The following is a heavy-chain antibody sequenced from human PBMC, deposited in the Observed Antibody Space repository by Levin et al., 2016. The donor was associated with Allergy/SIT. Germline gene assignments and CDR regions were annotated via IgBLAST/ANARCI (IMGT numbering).Heavy chain of an antibody. J-gene: IGHJ6*02. CDR3: ARGYCSTTSCYEFYYAMDV. V-gene: IGHV3-13*01. D-gene: IGHD2-2*01. Sequence: GGSLRLSCAASGFIFSNHDMHWVRQGPGKGLEWVSSIGSSGDTYYPDSVKGRFTISRENAGRSLYLHMNNLRLGDTAKYFCARGYCSTTSCYEFYYAMDVWGQGTTVTVSS. CDR1: GFIFSNHD. CDR2: IGSSGDT.